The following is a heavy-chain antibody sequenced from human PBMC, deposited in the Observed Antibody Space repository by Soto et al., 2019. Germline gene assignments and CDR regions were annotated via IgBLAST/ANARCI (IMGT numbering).Heavy chain of an antibody. J-gene: IGHJ4*02. D-gene: IGHD3-10*01. V-gene: IGHV2-70*01. CDR3: ARKSYGGYYFDC. CDR2: IDWDDDK. Sequence: GSGPTLVNPTQTLTLTCTFSGFSLSTSGMCVSWIRQPPGKALEWLALIDWDDDKYYSTSLKTRLTISKDTSKNQVVLTMTNMDPVATATYYCARKSYGGYYFDCWGQGSLVTVSS. CDR1: GFSLSTSGMC.